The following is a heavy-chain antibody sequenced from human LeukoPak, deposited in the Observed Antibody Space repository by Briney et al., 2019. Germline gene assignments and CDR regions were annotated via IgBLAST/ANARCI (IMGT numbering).Heavy chain of an antibody. CDR1: GFTFSSYA. V-gene: IGHV3-30*04. J-gene: IGHJ6*04. Sequence: PGGSLRLSCAASGFTFSSYAMHWVRQAPGKGLEWVAVISYDGSNKYYADSVKGRFTISRDNSKNTLYLQMNSLRAEDTAVYYCARVEDSGYGGDYYYGMDVWGKGTTVTVPS. D-gene: IGHD5-12*01. CDR2: ISYDGSNK. CDR3: ARVEDSGYGGDYYYGMDV.